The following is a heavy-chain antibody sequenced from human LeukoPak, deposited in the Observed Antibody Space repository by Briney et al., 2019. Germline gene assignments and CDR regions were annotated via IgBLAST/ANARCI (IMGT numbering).Heavy chain of an antibody. CDR1: GFTFSNYG. CDR3: AKARSGFVYGDFDY. J-gene: IGHJ4*02. V-gene: IGHV3-23*01. CDR2: ISGSGGST. D-gene: IGHD4-17*01. Sequence: GGSLRLSCAASGFTFSNYGMSWLRQAPGKGLEWVSAISGSGGSTYYADSVKGRFTISRDNSNNTLYLQMHSLRAEDTALYYCAKARSGFVYGDFDYWGQGTLVTVSS.